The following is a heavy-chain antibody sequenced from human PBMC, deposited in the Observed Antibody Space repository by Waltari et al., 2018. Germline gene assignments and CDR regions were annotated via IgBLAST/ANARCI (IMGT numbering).Heavy chain of an antibody. D-gene: IGHD3-16*01. J-gene: IGHJ6*02. Sequence: EVQLGQSRAEVKKPGATVKISCTVSAYTAAASYMHWVQQAPGKGLEWMGLVDPEDGETIYAEKFQGRVTITADTSTDTAYMELSSLRSEDTAVYYCATDRHLDYGMDVWGQGTTVTVSS. CDR1: AYTAAASY. CDR2: VDPEDGET. CDR3: ATDRHLDYGMDV. V-gene: IGHV1-69-2*01.